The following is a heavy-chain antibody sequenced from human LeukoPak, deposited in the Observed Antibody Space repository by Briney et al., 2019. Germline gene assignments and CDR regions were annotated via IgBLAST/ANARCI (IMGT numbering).Heavy chain of an antibody. CDR1: GFTFSSYE. V-gene: IGHV3-48*03. CDR2: ISSSGRTM. D-gene: IGHD2-2*01. CDR3: ARLYCSSPSCYPFDW. Sequence: PGGSLRLSCAASGFTFSSYEMNWVRQAPGKGLEWVSYISSSGRTMYYADSLKGRFTISRDNAKNSLYLQMNSLRAEDTAVYYCARLYCSSPSCYPFDWWGQGTLVTVSS. J-gene: IGHJ4*02.